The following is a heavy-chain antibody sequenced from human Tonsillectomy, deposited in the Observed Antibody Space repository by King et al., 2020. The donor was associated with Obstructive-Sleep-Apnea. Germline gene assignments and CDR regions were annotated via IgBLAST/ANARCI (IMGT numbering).Heavy chain of an antibody. CDR3: AREYWGPDY. D-gene: IGHD3-16*01. J-gene: IGHJ4*02. V-gene: IGHV3-7*01. CDR2: IKQDGSVK. Sequence: VQLVESGGGLVQPGGSVRLSCGASGFTFSSYWMTWVRQAPGKGLEWGANIKQDGSVKNYEDSVKGRFTISRDNAKKSVFLQMNSLTAEDTVVYYCAREYWGPDYWGQGTLVTVSS. CDR1: GFTFSSYW.